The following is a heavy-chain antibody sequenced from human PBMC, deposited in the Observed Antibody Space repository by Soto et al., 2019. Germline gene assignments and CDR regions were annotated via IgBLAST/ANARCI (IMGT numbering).Heavy chain of an antibody. V-gene: IGHV3-23*01. CDR1: GFTFSSYA. J-gene: IGHJ4*02. CDR2: ISGSGGST. CDR3: AKDSSRVATVTTARGV. Sequence: RLSCAASGFTFSSYAMSWVRQAPGKGLEWVSAISGSGGSTYYADSVKGRFTISRDNSKNTLYLQMNSLRAEDTAVYYCAKDSSRVATVTTARGVWGQGTLVTVSS. D-gene: IGHD4-17*01.